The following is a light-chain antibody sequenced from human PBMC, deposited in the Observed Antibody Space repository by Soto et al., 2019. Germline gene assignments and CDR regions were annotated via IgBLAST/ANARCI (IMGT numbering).Light chain of an antibody. CDR3: CSFTYCSLV. CDR1: ASDIGDNND. CDR2: EIR. Sequence: QSALTQPASVSGSLGQSVTISCTGTASDIGDNNDVPWYQHHPGKAPKLIIFEIRFRPSGVSSRFSGSKSGDAASLTIAGLQAEDEADYYDCSFTYCSLVFGGGTKLTVL. J-gene: IGLJ2*01. V-gene: IGLV2-14*01.